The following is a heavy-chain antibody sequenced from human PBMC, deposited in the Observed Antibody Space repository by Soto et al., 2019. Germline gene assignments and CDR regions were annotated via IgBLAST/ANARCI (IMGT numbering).Heavy chain of an antibody. V-gene: IGHV4-59*01. D-gene: IGHD3-10*01. Sequence: QVQLQESGPGLVKPSETLSLTCTISGGSISSYYWTWIRQPPGKGLEWIGYVYYTGTTKYKPSLKSRVTISLDTSKNAFSLKMTSMTAADTAVYYCARDQQMGRLDPWGQGALVTVSS. CDR3: ARDQQMGRLDP. CDR2: VYYTGTT. CDR1: GGSISSYY. J-gene: IGHJ5*02.